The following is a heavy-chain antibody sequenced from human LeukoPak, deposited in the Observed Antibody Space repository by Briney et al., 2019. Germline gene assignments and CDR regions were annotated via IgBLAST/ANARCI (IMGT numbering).Heavy chain of an antibody. CDR2: MNPNSGNT. Sequence: ASVKVSCKASGYTFTSNDINWVRQATGQGLEWMGWMNPNSGNTGYAQKFQGRVTMTRNTSISTAYMELSSLRSEDTAVYYCARVAAPGTGDWFDHWGQGTLVTVSP. J-gene: IGHJ5*02. V-gene: IGHV1-8*01. CDR1: GYTFTSND. CDR3: ARVAAPGTGDWFDH. D-gene: IGHD6-13*01.